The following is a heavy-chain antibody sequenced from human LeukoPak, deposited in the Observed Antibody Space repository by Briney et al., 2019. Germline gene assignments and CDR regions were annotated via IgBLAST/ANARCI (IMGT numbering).Heavy chain of an antibody. Sequence: SVKVSCKASGGTSSSYTISWVRQAPGQGLEWMGRIIPIDGVENYAQKFQGRVTITADKLTSTAYMELSSLRSEDTAVYYCAYGSENGYDDYWGQGTLVTVSS. CDR2: IIPIDGVE. CDR1: GGTSSSYT. J-gene: IGHJ4*02. V-gene: IGHV1-69*02. D-gene: IGHD2-15*01. CDR3: AYGSENGYDDY.